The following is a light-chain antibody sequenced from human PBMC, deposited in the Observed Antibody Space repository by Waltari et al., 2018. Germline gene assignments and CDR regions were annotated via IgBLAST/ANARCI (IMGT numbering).Light chain of an antibody. J-gene: IGLJ3*02. CDR3: SSYTSSSTRV. CDR2: DVS. Sequence: QSALTQPASVSGSPGQSITISCTGTSSDVGAYNYVSWYQQPPGKAPKLMIYDVSNRPAGISYRFSGSKSGNMASLTISGLQAEDEADYYCSSYTSSSTRVFGGGTKLTVL. V-gene: IGLV2-14*03. CDR1: SSDVGAYNY.